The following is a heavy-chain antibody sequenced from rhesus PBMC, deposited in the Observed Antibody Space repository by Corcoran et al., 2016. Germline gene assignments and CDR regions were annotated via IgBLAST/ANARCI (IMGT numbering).Heavy chain of an antibody. D-gene: IGHD4-29*01. CDR1: GGSISGSYY. CDR2: LYCKTSST. J-gene: IGHJ4*01. CDR3: AREGSGGSSS. V-gene: IGHV4-73*01. Sequence: QVKLQQWGEGLVKPSETLSLTCAVYGGSISGSYYWCWVRQPPGKGLGWIGYLYCKTSSTNYNPSLKNRVTISKDTSKNQFSLKLSSVTAADTAVYYCAREGSGGSSSWGQGVLVTVSS.